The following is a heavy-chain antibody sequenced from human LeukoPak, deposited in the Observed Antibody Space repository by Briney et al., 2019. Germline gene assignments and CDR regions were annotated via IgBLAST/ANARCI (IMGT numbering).Heavy chain of an antibody. CDR2: IRQDGGEI. J-gene: IGHJ4*02. Sequence: GGSLRLSCAASGFTFTSYWMSWVRQAPGKGLEWVANIRQDGGEIFCVDSVKGRFTISRDNAKNSLFLQMNSLRVEDTAVYYCARAPGYCSGGSCFPWDYWGQGTLVTVSS. CDR1: GFTFTSYW. V-gene: IGHV3-7*04. D-gene: IGHD2-15*01. CDR3: ARAPGYCSGGSCFPWDY.